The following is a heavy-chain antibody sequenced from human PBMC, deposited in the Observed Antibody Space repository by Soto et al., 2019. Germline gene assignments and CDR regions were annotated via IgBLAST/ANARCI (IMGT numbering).Heavy chain of an antibody. D-gene: IGHD2-15*01. CDR1: GFTFSSYS. Sequence: PGGSLRLSCAASGFTFSSYSMNWVRQAPGKGLEWVSYISSSSSTIYYADSVKGRFTISRDKAKNSLYLQMNSLRYEDTAVYYCARDLNLGSMGVWGQGTTVTVSS. J-gene: IGHJ6*02. CDR3: ARDLNLGSMGV. V-gene: IGHV3-48*02. CDR2: ISSSSSTI.